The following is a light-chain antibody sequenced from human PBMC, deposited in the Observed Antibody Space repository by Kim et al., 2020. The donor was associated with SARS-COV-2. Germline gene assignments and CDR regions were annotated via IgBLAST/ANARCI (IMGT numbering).Light chain of an antibody. V-gene: IGLV1-51*01. CDR3: GTWDNSRGGV. J-gene: IGLJ3*02. CDR2: ANG. Sequence: QSVLTQPPSVSAAPGQKVTISCSGSSSNIGKFSVSWYQQLPGTAPKLLIYANGKRPSGIPDRFSGSKSGTSATLVITGLQTGDEADYYCGTWDNSRGGVFGGGTKLTVL. CDR1: SSNIGKFS.